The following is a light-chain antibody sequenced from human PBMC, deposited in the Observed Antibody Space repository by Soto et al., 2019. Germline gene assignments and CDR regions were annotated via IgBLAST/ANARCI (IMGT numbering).Light chain of an antibody. CDR2: EAS. Sequence: DIQMTQSPSTLSASVGDRVIITCRASQNINKWLAWYQQRPGKAPKLLIYEASSLESGVPSRFSGIGAGTEFPLTISSLQPDDFASYYCQQYDSHLVTFGQGTRLEVK. CDR3: QQYDSHLVT. V-gene: IGKV1-5*03. CDR1: QNINKW. J-gene: IGKJ5*01.